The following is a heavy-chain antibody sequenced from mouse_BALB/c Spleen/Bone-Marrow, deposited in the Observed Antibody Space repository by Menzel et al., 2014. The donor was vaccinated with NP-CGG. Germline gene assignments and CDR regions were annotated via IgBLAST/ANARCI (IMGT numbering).Heavy chain of an antibody. Sequence: VMLVESGGGLVQPGGSLKLSCAASGFTFSSYGMSWVRQTPDKRLELVASINSNGGSTYYPDSVKGRFTISRDNAKNALSLQMNSLKSEDTAMYYWARGNYGNYVDYFDYWGQGTTLTVSS. V-gene: IGHV5-6-3*01. CDR2: INSNGGST. J-gene: IGHJ2*01. D-gene: IGHD2-1*01. CDR3: ARGNYGNYVDYFDY. CDR1: GFTFSSYG.